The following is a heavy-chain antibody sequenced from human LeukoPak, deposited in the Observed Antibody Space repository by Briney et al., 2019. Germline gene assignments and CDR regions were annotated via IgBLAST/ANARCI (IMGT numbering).Heavy chain of an antibody. CDR1: GFTFSSHD. D-gene: IGHD5-12*01. Sequence: PGGSLRLSCAASGFTFSSHDMNWVRQGPGKGLERLSYISSGSTTMDYADSVKGRFTISRDNAKNSLFLQMNSLRAEDTGIYYCARDRGNSAYGAWFDSWGQGTLVTVSS. CDR3: ARDRGNSAYGAWFDS. CDR2: ISSGSTTM. J-gene: IGHJ5*01. V-gene: IGHV3-48*03.